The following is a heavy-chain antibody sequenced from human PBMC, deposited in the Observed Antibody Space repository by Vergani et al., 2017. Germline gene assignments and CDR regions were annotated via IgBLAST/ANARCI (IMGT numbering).Heavy chain of an antibody. CDR3: ARAKRGRLAVGATDS. J-gene: IGHJ4*02. Sequence: QEQLVQSGSELKKPGASVKVSCKASGYSFNNYAIHWVRQAPGQGPEWMGWINPTTGNPTYARAFTGRFVFSLDTSISTAYLQIGSLKAEDTAVYFCARAKRGRLAVGATDSWGQGTLLTVSS. D-gene: IGHD6-19*01. CDR1: GYSFNNYA. V-gene: IGHV7-4-1*01. CDR2: INPTTGNP.